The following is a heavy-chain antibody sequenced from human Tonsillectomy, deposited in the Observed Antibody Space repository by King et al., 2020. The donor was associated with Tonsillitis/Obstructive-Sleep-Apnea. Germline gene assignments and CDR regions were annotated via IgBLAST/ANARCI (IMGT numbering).Heavy chain of an antibody. D-gene: IGHD2-15*01. CDR3: VRDDKDGRHLDY. Sequence: VQLVESGAEVKKPGASVKISCKAPGYTFTRNYIHWVRQAPGQGLEWMGIINPSDGRTSYAQDFQGRVTMTSDTSTSTVNMELNSLRSADTAVYYCVRDDKDGRHLDYWGQGSLVTVSS. CDR2: INPSDGRT. CDR1: GYTFTRNY. V-gene: IGHV1-46*01. J-gene: IGHJ4*02.